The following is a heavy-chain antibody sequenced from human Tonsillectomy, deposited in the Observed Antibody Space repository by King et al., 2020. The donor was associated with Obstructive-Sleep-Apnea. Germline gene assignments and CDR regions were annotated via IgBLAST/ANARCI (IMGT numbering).Heavy chain of an antibody. Sequence: VQLVESGGVVVQPGGSLRLSCSTSGFTFDDYTMHWVRQAPGKGLEWVSLISWGRISTYYADSVKGRFTISRDNSKNSLYLQMNNLRTEDTALYYCVKDARPYSSGWYALDYWGQGTLVTVSS. CDR2: ISWGRIST. CDR1: GFTFDDYT. J-gene: IGHJ4*02. V-gene: IGHV3-43*01. CDR3: VKDARPYSSGWYALDY. D-gene: IGHD6-19*01.